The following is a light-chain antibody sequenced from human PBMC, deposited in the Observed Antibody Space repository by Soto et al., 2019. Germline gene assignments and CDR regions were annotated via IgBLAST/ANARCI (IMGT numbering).Light chain of an antibody. V-gene: IGKV1-27*01. J-gene: IGKJ1*01. Sequence: DIQMTQSPSSLSASVGDRVTITCRASQGISNNLAWYQQKPGKVPQLLIYGVSTLQSGVPSRFSGSRSGTDFTLTISSLQPEDVATYYCQKYDSAPLTFGQGTKVEFK. CDR1: QGISNN. CDR3: QKYDSAPLT. CDR2: GVS.